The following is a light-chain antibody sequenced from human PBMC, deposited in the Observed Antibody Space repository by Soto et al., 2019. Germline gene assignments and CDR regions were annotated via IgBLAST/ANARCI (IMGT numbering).Light chain of an antibody. V-gene: IGKV1-5*03. J-gene: IGKJ4*01. CDR2: GAS. Sequence: DIQMTQSPSTLSASVGDRVIITCRASQSISNWLAWYQQKPGKAPKLLIYGASNLDSGVPSRFSGSGSGAEFTLTISSLQPDVAAYYCQQYNTHSGLTFGGGTKVEIK. CDR3: QQYNTHSGLT. CDR1: QSISNW.